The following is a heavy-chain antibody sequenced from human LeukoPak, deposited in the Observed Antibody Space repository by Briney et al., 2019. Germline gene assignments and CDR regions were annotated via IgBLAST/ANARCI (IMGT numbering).Heavy chain of an antibody. Sequence: GGSLRLSCAASVFSFSSYWMHWVRQAPGEGLLWVARTNPDGRTTTYADSVKGRFTISRDNANNVLFLQMNSLRVEDTAVYYCARIEDRGAAFDSWGQGTRVTVSS. CDR3: ARIEDRGAAFDS. CDR2: TNPDGRTT. J-gene: IGHJ4*02. V-gene: IGHV3-74*01. CDR1: VFSFSSYW. D-gene: IGHD2-15*01.